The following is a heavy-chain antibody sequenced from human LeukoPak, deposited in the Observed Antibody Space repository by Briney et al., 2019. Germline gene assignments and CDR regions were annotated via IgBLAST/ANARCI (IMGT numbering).Heavy chain of an antibody. CDR3: ARRYSGYDYGYFDY. CDR1: GGSISSYY. V-gene: IGHV4-4*07. D-gene: IGHD5-12*01. Sequence: SETLSLTCTVSGGSISSYYWSWIRQPAGKGLEWIGRIYTSGSTNYNPSLKSRVTMSVDTSENQFSLKLSSVTAADTAVYYCARRYSGYDYGYFDYWGQGTLVTVSS. J-gene: IGHJ4*02. CDR2: IYTSGST.